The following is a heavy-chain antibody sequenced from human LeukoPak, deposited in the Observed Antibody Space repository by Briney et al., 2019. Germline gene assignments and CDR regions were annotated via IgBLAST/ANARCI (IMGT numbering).Heavy chain of an antibody. D-gene: IGHD3-22*01. CDR2: ISGSGGST. J-gene: IGHJ4*02. Sequence: GGSLRLSCAASGFTLSSYAMSWVRQAPGKGLEWVSAISGSGGSTYYADSVKGRFTISRDNSKNTLYLQMNSLRAEDTAVYYCAKDYLNYYDSSGYLVHFDYWGQGTLVTVSS. CDR1: GFTLSSYA. CDR3: AKDYLNYYDSSGYLVHFDY. V-gene: IGHV3-23*01.